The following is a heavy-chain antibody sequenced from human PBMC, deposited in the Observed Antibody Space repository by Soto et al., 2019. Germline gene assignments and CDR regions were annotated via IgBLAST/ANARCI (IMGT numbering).Heavy chain of an antibody. CDR3: GKDELAVPEAYSSHGMDV. CDR2: ISGSGGST. J-gene: IGHJ6*02. D-gene: IGHD1-7*01. CDR1: GFTFSSYA. V-gene: IGHV3-23*01. Sequence: EVQLLESGGGLVQPGGSLRLSCTASGFTFSSYAMSWVRQAPGKGLEWVSAISGSGGSTYYADSVKGRFTISRDNSKNTLYLQMISLRAEDTAVYYCGKDELAVPEAYSSHGMDVWGQGTTVTASS.